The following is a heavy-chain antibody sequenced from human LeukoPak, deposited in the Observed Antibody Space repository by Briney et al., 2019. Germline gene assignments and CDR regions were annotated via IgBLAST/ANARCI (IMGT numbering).Heavy chain of an antibody. CDR2: IWYDGSNK. Sequence: GGSLRLSCAASGFTFSSYGMHWVRQAPGKGLEWVAVIWYDGSNKYYADSVKGRFTISRDNSKNTLYLQMNSLRAEDTAVYYCARSHSSSWPLYGMDVWGQGTTVTVSS. J-gene: IGHJ6*02. D-gene: IGHD6-13*01. CDR1: GFTFSSYG. V-gene: IGHV3-33*01. CDR3: ARSHSSSWPLYGMDV.